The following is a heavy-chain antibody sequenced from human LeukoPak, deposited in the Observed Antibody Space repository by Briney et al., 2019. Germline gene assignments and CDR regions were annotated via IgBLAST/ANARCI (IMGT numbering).Heavy chain of an antibody. Sequence: ASVKVSCKVSGYTLTELSMHWVRQAPGKGLEWMGGFDTEDGETIYAQKFQGRVTMTEDTSTDTAYMELISLRSEDTAVYYCATGVNILTDPKSGLDVWGQGTTVTVSS. J-gene: IGHJ6*02. D-gene: IGHD3-9*01. CDR3: ATGVNILTDPKSGLDV. CDR1: GYTLTELS. V-gene: IGHV1-24*01. CDR2: FDTEDGET.